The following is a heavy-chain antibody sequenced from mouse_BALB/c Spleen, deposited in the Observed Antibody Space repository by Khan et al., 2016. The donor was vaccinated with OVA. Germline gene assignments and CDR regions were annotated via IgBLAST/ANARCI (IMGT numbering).Heavy chain of an antibody. CDR3: AREGTGAWFAY. Sequence: QVQLKQSGAELARPGASVKMSCKASGYTFTSYTMHWVKQRPGQGLEWIGYINPSSGYTNYNQKFKDKATLTADKSSSTAYMQLGSLTSEDSAVYYCAREGTGAWFAYWGQGTLVTVSA. J-gene: IGHJ3*01. V-gene: IGHV1-4*01. CDR1: GYTFTSYT. CDR2: INPSSGYT. D-gene: IGHD4-1*01.